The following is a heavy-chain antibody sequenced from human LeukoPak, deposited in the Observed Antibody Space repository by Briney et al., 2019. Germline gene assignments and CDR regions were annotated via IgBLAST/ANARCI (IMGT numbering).Heavy chain of an antibody. CDR2: IWYDGSNK. Sequence: GGSLRLSCAASGFTFSSYGMHWVRQAPGKGLEWVAIIWYDGSNKYYADSVKGRFTISRDKSKNTLYLQMNSLRAEDTGVYYCARGVGSASYYGMDVWGQGTTVTVSS. CDR3: ARGVGSASYYGMDV. D-gene: IGHD2-2*01. CDR1: GFTFSSYG. J-gene: IGHJ6*02. V-gene: IGHV3-33*08.